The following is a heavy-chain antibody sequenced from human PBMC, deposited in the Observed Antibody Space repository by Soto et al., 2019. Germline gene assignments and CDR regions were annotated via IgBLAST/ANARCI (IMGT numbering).Heavy chain of an antibody. D-gene: IGHD1-1*01. CDR2: INGGNGHT. Sequence: GASVKVSCKASGYTFSTYALHWVRQAPGQGLERMGWINGGNGHTRYSQKFKDRVTISRDTPASTAYMELSGLRSEDTAVYYCARGKGMEENYYYYGMDVWGQGTTVTVSS. CDR3: ARGKGMEENYYYYGMDV. J-gene: IGHJ6*02. CDR1: GYTFSTYA. V-gene: IGHV1-3*01.